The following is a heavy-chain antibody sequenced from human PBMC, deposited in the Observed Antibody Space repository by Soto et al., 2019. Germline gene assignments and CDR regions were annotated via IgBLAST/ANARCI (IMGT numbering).Heavy chain of an antibody. Sequence: GGSLRLSCAASGFTFSSYCMHWVRQAPGKGLEWVAVIWYDGSNKYYADSVKGRFTISRDNSKNTLYLQMNSLRAEDTAVYYCARTGYSSSWEEAGMDVWGQGTTVTVSS. CDR2: IWYDGSNK. J-gene: IGHJ6*02. CDR1: GFTFSSYC. D-gene: IGHD6-13*01. CDR3: ARTGYSSSWEEAGMDV. V-gene: IGHV3-33*01.